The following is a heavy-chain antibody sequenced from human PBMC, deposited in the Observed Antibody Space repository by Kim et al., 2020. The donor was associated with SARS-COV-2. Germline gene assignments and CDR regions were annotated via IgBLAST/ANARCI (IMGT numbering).Heavy chain of an antibody. Sequence: GTRSYADAVKGRFTISRDNPRNTAYLQMHSLRAEDTAVYYCAGHGGSSSWGLGTLVTVSS. CDR3: AGHGGSSS. CDR2: GTR. J-gene: IGHJ5*02. D-gene: IGHD3-16*01. V-gene: IGHV3-23*01.